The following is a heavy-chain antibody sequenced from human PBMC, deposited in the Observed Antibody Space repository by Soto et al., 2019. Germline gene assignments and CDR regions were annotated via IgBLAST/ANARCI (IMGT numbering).Heavy chain of an antibody. V-gene: IGHV3-23*01. J-gene: IGHJ6*02. Sequence: GGSLRLSCAASGFTFSSYAMSWVRQAPGKGLEWVSAISGSGGSTYYADSVKGRFTISRDNSKNTLYLQMNSLRAEDTAVYYCAKSPPYSSASVYYGMDVWGQGTTVTVSS. CDR3: AKSPPYSSASVYYGMDV. D-gene: IGHD6-6*01. CDR1: GFTFSSYA. CDR2: ISGSGGST.